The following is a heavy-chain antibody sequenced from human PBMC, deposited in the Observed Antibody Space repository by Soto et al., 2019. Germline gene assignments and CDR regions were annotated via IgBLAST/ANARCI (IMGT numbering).Heavy chain of an antibody. CDR2: ISYDGSNK. V-gene: IGHV3-30-3*01. D-gene: IGHD3-9*01. CDR3: ARASLDFDWLLPFDY. J-gene: IGHJ4*02. CDR1: GFTFSSYA. Sequence: QVQLVESGGGVVQPGRSLRLSCAASGFTFSSYAMHWVRQAPGKGLEWVAVISYDGSNKYYADSVKGRFTISRDNSKNTLYLQMNSLRAEDTAVHYCARASLDFDWLLPFDYWGQGTLVTVSS.